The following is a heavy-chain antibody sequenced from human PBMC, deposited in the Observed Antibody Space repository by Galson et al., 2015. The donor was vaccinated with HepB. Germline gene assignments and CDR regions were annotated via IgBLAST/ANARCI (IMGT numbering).Heavy chain of an antibody. Sequence: SVKVSCKASGGTFSSYAISWVRQAPGQGLEWMGRIIPILGIANYAQKFQGRVTITADKSTSTAYMELSSLRSEDTAVYYCARDLDYPLDNWFDPWGQGTLVTVSS. CDR3: ARDLDYPLDNWFDP. CDR1: GGTFSSYA. V-gene: IGHV1-69*04. D-gene: IGHD4-11*01. J-gene: IGHJ5*02. CDR2: IIPILGIA.